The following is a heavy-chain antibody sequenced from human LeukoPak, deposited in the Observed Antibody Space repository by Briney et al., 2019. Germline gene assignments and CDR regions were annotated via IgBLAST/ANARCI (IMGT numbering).Heavy chain of an antibody. V-gene: IGHV5-51*01. CDR2: IYARDSDT. CDR3: ARRIFYSSSWRGCDF. J-gene: IGHJ4*02. D-gene: IGHD6-19*01. Sequence: GESLKISCQGSGYSFTNYWIGWVRQMPGKGLEWMGIIYARDSDTKYSPSFQGQVTISADKSISTAYLQWSSLKASDTAMYYCARRIFYSSSWRGCDFWGQGSLVSVSS. CDR1: GYSFTNYW.